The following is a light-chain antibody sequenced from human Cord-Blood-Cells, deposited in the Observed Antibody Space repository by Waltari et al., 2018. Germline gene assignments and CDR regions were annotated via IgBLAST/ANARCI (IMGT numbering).Light chain of an antibody. CDR1: QSLLHSNGYNY. Sequence: DIVMTQSPLSLPVTPGEPASISCRSSQSLLHSNGYNYLDWYLQKPGQSPQLLIYLGSNRASGVPNRFSGSESGTDFTLKISRVEAEDVGVYYCMQALQTPFTFGPGTKVVIK. CDR2: LGS. J-gene: IGKJ3*01. V-gene: IGKV2-28*01. CDR3: MQALQTPFT.